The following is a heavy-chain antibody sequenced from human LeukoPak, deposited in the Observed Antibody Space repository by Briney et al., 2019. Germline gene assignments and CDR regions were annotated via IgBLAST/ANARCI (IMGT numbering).Heavy chain of an antibody. J-gene: IGHJ3*02. Sequence: GASVKVSCKASGYTFTGYHIHWVRQAPGQGLEWMGWINPNNGDTKYAQKFNGRVTMTRDTSISTAYMEMSRLRSDDTAVYYCARSQPNLDYYDSSGYYLDAFDIWGQGTMVTVSS. D-gene: IGHD3-22*01. CDR3: ARSQPNLDYYDSSGYYLDAFDI. V-gene: IGHV1-2*02. CDR2: INPNNGDT. CDR1: GYTFTGYH.